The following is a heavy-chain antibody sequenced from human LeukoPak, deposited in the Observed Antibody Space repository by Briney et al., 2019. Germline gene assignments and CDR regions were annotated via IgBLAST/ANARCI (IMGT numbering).Heavy chain of an antibody. CDR1: GFSFSDSW. Sequence: GGSLRLSSAVSGFSFSDSWMSWVRQAPGKGPEWVANIKADGTEEHYVDSVKGRFTVSRDNARKSLFLQMNRLRVEDTAVYYCATYKNWVAGDVWGQGTTVSVSS. D-gene: IGHD7-27*01. V-gene: IGHV3-7*01. CDR2: IKADGTEE. CDR3: ATYKNWVAGDV. J-gene: IGHJ6*02.